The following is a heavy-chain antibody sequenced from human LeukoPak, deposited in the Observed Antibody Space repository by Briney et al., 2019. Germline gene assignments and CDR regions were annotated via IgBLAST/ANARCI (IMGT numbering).Heavy chain of an antibody. D-gene: IGHD6-19*01. J-gene: IGHJ4*02. CDR1: GFTFDDYA. Sequence: GGSLRLSCAASGFTFDDYAMHWVRQAPGKGLEWVSGISWNSGSIGYADSVKGRFTISRDNAKNSLYLQMNSLRAEDTALYYRASAALGSGWIVYWGQGTLVTVSS. CDR2: ISWNSGSI. V-gene: IGHV3-9*01. CDR3: ASAALGSGWIVY.